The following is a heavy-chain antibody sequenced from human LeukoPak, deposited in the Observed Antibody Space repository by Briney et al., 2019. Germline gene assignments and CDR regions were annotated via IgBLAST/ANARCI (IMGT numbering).Heavy chain of an antibody. CDR2: MWYDGRNK. Sequence: GGSLRLSCAASGFTLSSFGMVWVRQAPGKGLEWVTLMWYDGRNKYYADSVKGRFTTSRDNSKNTVYLQMNSLRGEDTAVYYCARVGDMEAFDIWGQGTRVTVSS. D-gene: IGHD3-16*01. CDR1: GFTLSSFG. CDR3: ARVGDMEAFDI. V-gene: IGHV3-33*01. J-gene: IGHJ3*02.